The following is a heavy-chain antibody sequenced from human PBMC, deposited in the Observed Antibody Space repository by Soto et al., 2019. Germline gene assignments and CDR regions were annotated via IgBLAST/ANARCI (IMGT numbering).Heavy chain of an antibody. D-gene: IGHD3-3*01. CDR3: AKDKGYNYDFWSGYPTALFS. CDR2: ISGSGSST. CDR1: GFTFSTYA. J-gene: IGHJ5*02. V-gene: IGHV3-23*01. Sequence: HPGGSLRLSCAASGFTFSTYAMSWVRQAPGKGLECVSGISGSGSSTYYADSVKGRLTIPRDNSKNTLYLQMNSLRAEDTAVYYCAKDKGYNYDFWSGYPTALFSWGQGTLVTVSS.